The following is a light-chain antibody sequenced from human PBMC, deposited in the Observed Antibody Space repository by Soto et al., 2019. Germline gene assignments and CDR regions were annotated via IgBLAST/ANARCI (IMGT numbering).Light chain of an antibody. CDR3: QQYYSTPLT. Sequence: DNVMTHSPDSLAVSLGERATINCKSSQSVLYSSNNKNYLAWYQQKPGQPPKLLIYWASTRESGVPDRFSGSGSGTDFTLTISSLQAEDVAVYYCQQYYSTPLTFGGGTKVDIK. V-gene: IGKV4-1*01. CDR1: QSVLYSSNNKNY. CDR2: WAS. J-gene: IGKJ4*01.